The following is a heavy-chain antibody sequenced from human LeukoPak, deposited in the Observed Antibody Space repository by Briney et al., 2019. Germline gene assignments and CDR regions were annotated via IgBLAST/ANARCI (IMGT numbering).Heavy chain of an antibody. CDR2: FNPSGSA. D-gene: IGHD2-15*01. V-gene: IGHV4-61*02. J-gene: IGHJ5*02. Sequence: PSETLSLTCTVSGGSITSDSHFWSWIRQPAGKGLEWIGRFNPSGSANYNPSLKSRVTISVDTSKNQFSLKLTSVTAADTAVYYCARDWGEGWHPTGICDHWGQGTLVTVSS. CDR3: ARDWGEGWHPTGICDH. CDR1: GGSITSDSHF.